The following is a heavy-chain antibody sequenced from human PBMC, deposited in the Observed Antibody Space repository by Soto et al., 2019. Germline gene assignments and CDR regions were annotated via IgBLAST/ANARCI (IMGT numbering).Heavy chain of an antibody. Sequence: ASVKVSCKASGYTFTSYYMHWVRQAPGQGLEWMGIINPSGGSTSYAQKFQGRVTMTRDTSTSTVYMELSSLRSEDTAVYYCASLGHCSGGSCYSSFDYWGQGTLVTVSS. J-gene: IGHJ4*02. CDR1: GYTFTSYY. CDR2: INPSGGST. V-gene: IGHV1-46*03. CDR3: ASLGHCSGGSCYSSFDY. D-gene: IGHD2-15*01.